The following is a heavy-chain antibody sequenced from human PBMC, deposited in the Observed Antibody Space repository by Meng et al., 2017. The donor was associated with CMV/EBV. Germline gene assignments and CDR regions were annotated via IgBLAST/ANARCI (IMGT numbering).Heavy chain of an antibody. CDR2: INHSGST. CDR1: GGSFSGYY. CDR3: ARGGNWFDP. V-gene: IGHV4-34*01. Sequence: QVQLQQWGAGLLKPAETLVRTCAVYGGSFSGYYWSWIRQPPGKGLEWIGEINHSGSTNYNPSLKSRVTISVDTSKNQFSLKLSSVTAADTAVYYCARGGNWFDPWGQGTLVTVSS. J-gene: IGHJ5*02.